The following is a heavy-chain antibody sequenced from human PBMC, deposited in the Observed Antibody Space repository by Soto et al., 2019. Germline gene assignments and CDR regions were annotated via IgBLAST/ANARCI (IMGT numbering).Heavy chain of an antibody. CDR1: GFTFSSYA. V-gene: IGHV3-64D*08. D-gene: IGHD6-19*01. J-gene: IGHJ6*02. Sequence: GGSLRLSCSASGFTFSSYAMHWVRQAPGKGLEYVSAISSNGGSTYYADSVKGRFTISRDNSKNTLYLQMSSLRAEDTAVYYCVKPIAVAVYYYGMDVWGQGTTVTVSS. CDR2: ISSNGGST. CDR3: VKPIAVAVYYYGMDV.